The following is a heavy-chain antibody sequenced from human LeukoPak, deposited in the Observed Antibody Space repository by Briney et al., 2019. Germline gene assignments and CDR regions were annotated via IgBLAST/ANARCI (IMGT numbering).Heavy chain of an antibody. D-gene: IGHD2-2*01. CDR1: GGTFSSYA. CDR2: IIPIFGTA. J-gene: IGHJ6*03. V-gene: IGHV1-69*13. CDR3: ARPYCSSTSFYGAGDYYYYYMDV. Sequence: SVKVSCKASGGTFSSYAISWVRQAPRQGLEWMGGIIPIFGTANYAQKFQGRVTITADESTSTAYMELSSLRSEDTAVYYCARPYCSSTSFYGAGDYYYYYMDVWGKGTTVTVSS.